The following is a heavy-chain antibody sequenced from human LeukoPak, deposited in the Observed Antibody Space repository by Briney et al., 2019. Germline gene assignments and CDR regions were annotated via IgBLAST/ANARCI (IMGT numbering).Heavy chain of an antibody. CDR3: AKSTTIRFFDY. V-gene: IGHV3-23*01. Sequence: GGSLRLSCAASGFTFSTYAMSWVRQAPGKGLEWVSTISGGGGSTYYADSVKGRFTISRDNSKNTLYLQMDSLRAEDTAIHYCAKSTTIRFFDYWGQGTLVTVSS. CDR2: ISGGGGST. CDR1: GFTFSTYA. D-gene: IGHD5/OR15-5a*01. J-gene: IGHJ4*02.